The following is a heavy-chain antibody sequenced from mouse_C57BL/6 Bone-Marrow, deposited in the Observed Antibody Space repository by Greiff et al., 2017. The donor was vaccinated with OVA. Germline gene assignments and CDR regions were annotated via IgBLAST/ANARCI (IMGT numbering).Heavy chain of an antibody. CDR1: GFTFSSYA. D-gene: IGHD2-1*01. Sequence: EVKLVESGGGLVKPGGSLKLSCAASGFTFSSYAMSWVRQTPEKRLEWVATISDGGSYTYYPDNVKGRFTISRDNAKNNLYLQMSHLKSEDTAMYYCARGGNYPAWFAYWGQGTLVTVSA. CDR2: ISDGGSYT. CDR3: ARGGNYPAWFAY. V-gene: IGHV5-4*03. J-gene: IGHJ3*01.